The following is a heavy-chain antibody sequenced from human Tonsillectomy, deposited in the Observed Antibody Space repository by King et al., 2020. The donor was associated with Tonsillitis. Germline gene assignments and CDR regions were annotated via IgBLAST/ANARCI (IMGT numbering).Heavy chain of an antibody. V-gene: IGHV3-23*04. CDR1: GFTFSSYA. Sequence: VQLVESGGGLVQPGGSLRLSCAASGFTFSSYAMSWVRQAPGKGLEWVSGMSGSGGRPYYSDSVKGRFTTYRDNSKNTLYLQRNSLGAEDTAVYYCAKSARRGYGGNSDYFDYWGQGTLVTVSS. CDR2: MSGSGGRP. J-gene: IGHJ4*02. D-gene: IGHD4-23*01. CDR3: AKSARRGYGGNSDYFDY.